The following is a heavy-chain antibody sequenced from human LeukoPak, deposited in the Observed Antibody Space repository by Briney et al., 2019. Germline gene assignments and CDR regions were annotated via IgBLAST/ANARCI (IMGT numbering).Heavy chain of an antibody. CDR1: GFTFSSYW. V-gene: IGHV3-7*03. J-gene: IGHJ4*02. CDR3: AGSAAMRLIGYY. CDR2: IKQDGSEK. Sequence: AGGALRLSCAAPGFTFSSYWMSWVRQAPGKGLEWVANIKQDGSEKYYVDSVKGRFTISRDNAKNSLYLQMNSLRAEDTAVYYCAGSAAMRLIGYYWGQGTLVTVSS. D-gene: IGHD2-2*01.